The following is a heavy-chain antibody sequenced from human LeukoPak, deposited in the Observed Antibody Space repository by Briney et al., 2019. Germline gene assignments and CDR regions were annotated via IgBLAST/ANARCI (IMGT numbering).Heavy chain of an antibody. D-gene: IGHD6-19*01. J-gene: IGHJ4*02. V-gene: IGHV3-48*01. CDR3: AKDGYRSGWSFDY. Sequence: PGGSLRLSCAASGFTFSSYSMNWVRQAPGKGLEWVSYISSSSSTIYYADSVKGRFTISRDNAKNSLYLQMNSLRAEDTAVYYCAKDGYRSGWSFDYWGQGTLVTVSS. CDR2: ISSSSSTI. CDR1: GFTFSSYS.